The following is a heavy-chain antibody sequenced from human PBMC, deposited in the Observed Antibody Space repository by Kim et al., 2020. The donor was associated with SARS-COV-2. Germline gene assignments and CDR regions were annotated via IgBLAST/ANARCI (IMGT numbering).Heavy chain of an antibody. CDR3: ARDSLSIAAAGTHAY. V-gene: IGHV3-30*01. J-gene: IGHJ4*02. Sequence: DSVKGRFTISRDNSKNTLYLQMNSLRAEDTAVYYCARDSLSIAAAGTHAYWGQGTLVTVSS. D-gene: IGHD6-13*01.